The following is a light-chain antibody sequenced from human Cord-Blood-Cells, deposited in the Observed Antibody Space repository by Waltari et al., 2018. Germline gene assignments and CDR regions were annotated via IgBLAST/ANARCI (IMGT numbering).Light chain of an antibody. CDR1: QCVSSY. Sequence: ENVLPQSPATLSLPPGESSTHSCRASQCVSSYLAWYQQKPGQAPRLLIYDASNRATGIPARFSGSGSGTDFTLTISSLEPEDFAVYYCQQRSNWPPYTFGQGTKLEIK. V-gene: IGKV3-11*01. CDR3: QQRSNWPPYT. CDR2: DAS. J-gene: IGKJ2*01.